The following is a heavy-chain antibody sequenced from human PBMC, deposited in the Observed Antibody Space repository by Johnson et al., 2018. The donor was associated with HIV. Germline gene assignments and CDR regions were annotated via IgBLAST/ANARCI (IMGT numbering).Heavy chain of an antibody. CDR1: GFTVSSNY. CDR3: AKDLRGSYYFGGNAFDI. CDR2: IRYDGSNK. Sequence: QVQLVESGGGLIQPGGSLRLSCAASGFTVSSNYMSWVRQAPGKGLEWVAFIRYDGSNKYYADSVKGRFTISRDNSKNTLYLQMNSLRAEDTTVYYCAKDLRGSYYFGGNAFDIWGQGTMVTVSS. V-gene: IGHV3-30*02. D-gene: IGHD1-26*01. J-gene: IGHJ3*02.